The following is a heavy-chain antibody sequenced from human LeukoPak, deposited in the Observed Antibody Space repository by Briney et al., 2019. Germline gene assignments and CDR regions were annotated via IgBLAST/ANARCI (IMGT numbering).Heavy chain of an antibody. J-gene: IGHJ3*02. Sequence: GESLKISCKGFGYSFTNYWIGWVRQMPGKSLEWVGIIYPDYSETTYSPSFQGQATMSVDKSINTAYLQWNSLRASDTAMYYCARHTDGNDSDAFDIWGQGTMVAVSS. CDR2: IYPDYSET. CDR3: ARHTDGNDSDAFDI. V-gene: IGHV5-51*01. CDR1: GYSFTNYW. D-gene: IGHD2-8*02.